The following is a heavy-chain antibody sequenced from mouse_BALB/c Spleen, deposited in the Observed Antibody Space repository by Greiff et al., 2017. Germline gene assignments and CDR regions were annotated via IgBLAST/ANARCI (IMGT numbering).Heavy chain of an antibody. Sequence: VMLVESGPGLVAPSQSLSITCTVSGFSLTSYGVHWVRQPPGKGLEWLGVIWAGGSTNYNSALMSRLSISKDNSKSQVFLKMNSLQTDDTAMYYCAREGYDGYLDYWRQGTTLTVSS. D-gene: IGHD2-3*01. CDR1: GFSLTSYG. CDR3: AREGYDGYLDY. CDR2: IWAGGST. J-gene: IGHJ2*01. V-gene: IGHV2-9*02.